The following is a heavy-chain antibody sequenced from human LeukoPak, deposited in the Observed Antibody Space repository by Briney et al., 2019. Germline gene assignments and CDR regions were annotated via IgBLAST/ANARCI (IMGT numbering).Heavy chain of an antibody. Sequence: GGSLRLSCAASGFTFSSYGMRWVRQAPGKGLEWVSAICYDGSNKYYADSVKGRFTISRDNSKNTLYLQMNSLRAEDTAVYYCAISGLVRGVQEIDDWGQGTLVTVSS. CDR2: ICYDGSNK. D-gene: IGHD3-10*01. J-gene: IGHJ4*02. CDR1: GFTFSSYG. CDR3: AISGLVRGVQEIDD. V-gene: IGHV3-33*01.